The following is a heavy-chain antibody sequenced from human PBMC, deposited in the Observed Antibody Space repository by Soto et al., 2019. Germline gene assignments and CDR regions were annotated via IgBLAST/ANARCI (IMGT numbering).Heavy chain of an antibody. Sequence: QVQLQESGPGLVKPSETLSLTCTVSGGSISGGIYYWSWVRQSPGKGLEWIGYIFHSGSTFYNPSLGSRVTISVDTSKNQFSLRLSSVTAVDTAVYYCAREIIPLTTDWYFDLWGRGTLVTVSS. V-gene: IGHV4-30-4*01. D-gene: IGHD4-17*01. CDR3: AREIIPLTTDWYFDL. J-gene: IGHJ2*01. CDR1: GGSISGGIYY. CDR2: IFHSGST.